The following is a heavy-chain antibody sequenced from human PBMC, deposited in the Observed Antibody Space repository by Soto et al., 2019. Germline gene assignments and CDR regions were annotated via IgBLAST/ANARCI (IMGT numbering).Heavy chain of an antibody. D-gene: IGHD6-6*01. J-gene: IGHJ2*01. Sequence: SVKVSCKASGGTFTTYAFTWVRQAPGQGLEWMGGIIPIFATANYAQKFQGRVTITADESTSTAYMELSSLRSEDTAVYFCASPQGHADYSSSSRYFDLWGRGTLVTVSS. CDR1: GGTFTTYA. CDR2: IIPIFATA. V-gene: IGHV1-69*13. CDR3: ASPQGHADYSSSSRYFDL.